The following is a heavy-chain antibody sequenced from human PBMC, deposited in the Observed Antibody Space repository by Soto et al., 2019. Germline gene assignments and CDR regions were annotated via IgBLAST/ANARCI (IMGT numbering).Heavy chain of an antibody. CDR1: GYICTSYR. CDR2: ITADNGNT. J-gene: IGHJ6*02. CDR3: ARDRRVIAAPGGGMDA. D-gene: IGHD6-13*01. Sequence: QVRLVQSGAEVKKPGASVKVSCKSSGYICTSYRINWVRQAPGQGPEWLGWITADNGNTDYPQKLQGRVTMTTDTPTSTVSVELRRLTSDDTAVYYLARDRRVIAAPGGGMDAWGQGTTGTVTS. V-gene: IGHV1-18*01.